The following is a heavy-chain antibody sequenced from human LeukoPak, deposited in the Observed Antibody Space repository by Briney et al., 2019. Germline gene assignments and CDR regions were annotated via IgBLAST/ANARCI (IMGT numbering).Heavy chain of an antibody. CDR3: ARHRGGGGYHYMDV. CDR2: ILHSGYT. CDR1: GGSLGRSNTY. V-gene: IGHV4-39*01. Sequence: PSDTLSLTCTVSGGSLGRSNTYWGWIRQTPGKGLEWLGTILHSGYTYNSPSLKSRVTMSVDSSKNQFSLSLSSVTAADTAVYFCARHRGGGGYHYMDVWGKGTTVIVSS. J-gene: IGHJ6*03. D-gene: IGHD2-21*01.